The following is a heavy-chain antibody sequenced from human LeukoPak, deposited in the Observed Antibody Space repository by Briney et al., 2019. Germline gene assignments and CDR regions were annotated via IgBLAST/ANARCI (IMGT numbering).Heavy chain of an antibody. V-gene: IGHV3-15*01. J-gene: IGHJ4*02. CDR1: GFTFSNAW. CDR3: THYSSGWL. CDR2: IKSKTDGGTT. D-gene: IGHD6-19*01. Sequence: GXSLXLSCVASGFTFSNAWMNWVRQAPGKGLEWVGRIKSKTDGGTTDYAAPVKGRFSISRDDSKNTLYLQVNSLKTEDTAVYYCTHYSSGWLWGQGALVTVSS.